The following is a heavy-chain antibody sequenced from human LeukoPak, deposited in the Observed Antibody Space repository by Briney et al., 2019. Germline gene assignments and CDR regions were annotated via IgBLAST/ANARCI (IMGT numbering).Heavy chain of an antibody. CDR2: INPSGGST. J-gene: IGHJ4*02. CDR1: GYTFTGYY. Sequence: ASVKVSCKASGYTFTGYYMHWVRRAPGQGLEWMGIINPSGGSTSYAQKFQGRVTMTRDMSTSTVHMELSSLRSEDTAVYYCARELMWDTAMANDYWGQGTLVTVSS. D-gene: IGHD5-18*01. V-gene: IGHV1-46*01. CDR3: ARELMWDTAMANDY.